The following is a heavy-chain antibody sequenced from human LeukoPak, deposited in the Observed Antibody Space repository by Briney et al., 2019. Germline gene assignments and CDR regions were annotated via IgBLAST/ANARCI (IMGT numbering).Heavy chain of an antibody. CDR2: INPSGGST. CDR3: AIGGVRNVSNGGYVGWFDP. J-gene: IGHJ5*02. CDR1: GYTFTSYY. D-gene: IGHD5-12*01. V-gene: IGHV1-46*01. Sequence: ASVKVSCKASGYTFTSYYMHWVRQAPGQGLEWMGIINPSGGSTSYAQKFQGRVTMTRDTSTSTVYVELSSLRSEDTAVYYCAIGGVRNVSNGGYVGWFDPWGQGTLVTVSS.